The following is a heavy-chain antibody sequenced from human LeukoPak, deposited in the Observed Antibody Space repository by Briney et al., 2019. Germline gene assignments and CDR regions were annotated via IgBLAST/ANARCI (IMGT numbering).Heavy chain of an antibody. Sequence: PGRPLRLSCAASGFTFSSYGMHWVRQAPGKGLEWVAVIRYDGSDKYHADSVKGRFTISRDNSKNMLCLQMNSLRAEDTAVYYCARESWFGESKTFDIWGQGTMVTVSS. J-gene: IGHJ3*02. CDR3: ARESWFGESKTFDI. CDR2: IRYDGSDK. CDR1: GFTFSSYG. D-gene: IGHD3-10*01. V-gene: IGHV3-33*01.